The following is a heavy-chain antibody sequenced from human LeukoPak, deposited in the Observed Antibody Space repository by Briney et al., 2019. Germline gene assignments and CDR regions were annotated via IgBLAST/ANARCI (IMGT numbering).Heavy chain of an antibody. J-gene: IGHJ3*01. V-gene: IGHV1-2*02. CDR3: ARSGSDAFDV. Sequence: ASVKVSCKASGYTFTGYYLHWVRQAPGQGLEWMGWIYPNSCDTKYAQKFEGRVTVIRHKSISTAFMEVGRLKSDETAVYGCARSGSDAFDVWGQGTMVTVSS. CDR1: GYTFTGYY. CDR2: IYPNSCDT. D-gene: IGHD1-26*01.